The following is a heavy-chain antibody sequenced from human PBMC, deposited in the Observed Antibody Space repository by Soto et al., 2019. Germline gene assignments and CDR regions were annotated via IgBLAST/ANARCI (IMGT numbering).Heavy chain of an antibody. CDR2: INYSGST. J-gene: IGHJ6*03. CDR3: ARGRPQKGGYCSSTSCYSYYYYYMDV. CDR1: GGSISSYY. Sequence: SETLSLTCTVSGGSISSYYWSWIRQPPGKGLEWIGYINYSGSTNYNPSLKSRVTISVDTSKNQFSLKLSSVTAADTAVYYCARGRPQKGGYCSSTSCYSYYYYYMDVWGKGTTVTVSS. D-gene: IGHD2-2*01. V-gene: IGHV4-59*01.